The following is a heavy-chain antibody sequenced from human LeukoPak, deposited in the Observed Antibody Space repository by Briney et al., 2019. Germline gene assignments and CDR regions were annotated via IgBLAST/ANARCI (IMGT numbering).Heavy chain of an antibody. J-gene: IGHJ4*02. CDR3: VKEYHSRGFGAYFDY. CDR1: KFTFSHYG. Sequence: GGSLRLSCTASKFTFSHYGMQWVRQAPGKGLEWVAVIPSDGSIKVYADSVKGRFTLSRDNSINTVDLQMNSLRAEDTAVYYCVKEYHSRGFGAYFDYWGQGTLVTVSS. D-gene: IGHD3-3*01. V-gene: IGHV3-30*18. CDR2: IPSDGSIK.